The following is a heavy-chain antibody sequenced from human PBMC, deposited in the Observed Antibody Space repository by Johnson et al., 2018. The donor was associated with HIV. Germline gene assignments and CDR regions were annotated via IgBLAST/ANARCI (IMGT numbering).Heavy chain of an antibody. CDR2: ISYDGNND. D-gene: IGHD1-7*01. J-gene: IGHJ3*02. Sequence: QVQLVESGGGVVQPGRSLRLSCAASGFTFSSYAMHWVRQAPGKGLEWVAVISYDGNNDYYADSVKGRFTVSRDNSKSTLYLQMNSLRAEDTAVYYCARYEGNYVAFDIWGQGTMVTVSS. V-gene: IGHV3-30*04. CDR1: GFTFSSYA. CDR3: ARYEGNYVAFDI.